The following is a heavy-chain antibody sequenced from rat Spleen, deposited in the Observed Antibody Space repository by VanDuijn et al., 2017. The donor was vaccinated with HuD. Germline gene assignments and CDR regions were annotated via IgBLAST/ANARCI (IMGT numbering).Heavy chain of an antibody. CDR1: GFTFSRYW. Sequence: EVQLAEPGGGLVQPGRSLKLSCVASGFTFSRYWMYWVRRAPGKGLEWVSSISNDGGTTYYPDSVKGRFTISRDNAENTVYLQMNSLRSEDTATYYCAVAGYGYWGQGVMVTVSS. J-gene: IGHJ2*01. CDR2: ISNDGGTT. CDR3: AVAGYGY. D-gene: IGHD4-3*01. V-gene: IGHV5-58*01.